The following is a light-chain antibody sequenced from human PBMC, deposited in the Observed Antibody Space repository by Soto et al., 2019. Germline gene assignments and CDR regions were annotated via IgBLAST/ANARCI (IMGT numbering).Light chain of an antibody. V-gene: IGKV3-20*01. CDR1: QTVSITY. J-gene: IGKJ5*01. CDR2: GAS. Sequence: VLTQSPGNLSLSQGESATLSCRASQTVSITYLTWYQQKPGQAPRLLIFGASKRATGIPDRFSGSGSGRDFTLTISGLEPEDFATYYCQQLNSYPTFGQGTRLEI. CDR3: QQLNSYPT.